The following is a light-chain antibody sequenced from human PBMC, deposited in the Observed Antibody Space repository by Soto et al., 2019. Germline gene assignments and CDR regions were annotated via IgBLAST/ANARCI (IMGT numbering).Light chain of an antibody. J-gene: IGKJ1*01. CDR1: QSISSW. Sequence: DIQMTHSPSTLSASVGDRVTITFRASQSISSWLAWYQQKPGKAPKLLIYKASSLESGVPSRFSGSGSGTEFTLTISSLQPDDFATYYCQQYNSYWTFGQGTKVDIK. V-gene: IGKV1-5*03. CDR2: KAS. CDR3: QQYNSYWT.